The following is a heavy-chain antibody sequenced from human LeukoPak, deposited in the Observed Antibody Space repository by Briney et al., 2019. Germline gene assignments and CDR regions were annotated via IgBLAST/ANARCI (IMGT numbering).Heavy chain of an antibody. Sequence: GGSLRLSCAASGFTFSSYSMNWVRQAPGKGLEWVSYISSGSSTIYYADSVKGRFTISRDNAKNSLYLQMNSLRAEDMAVYYCARIRVAAAVVDAFDMWGQGTMVTVSS. J-gene: IGHJ3*02. V-gene: IGHV3-48*04. CDR3: ARIRVAAAVVDAFDM. D-gene: IGHD6-13*01. CDR2: ISSGSSTI. CDR1: GFTFSSYS.